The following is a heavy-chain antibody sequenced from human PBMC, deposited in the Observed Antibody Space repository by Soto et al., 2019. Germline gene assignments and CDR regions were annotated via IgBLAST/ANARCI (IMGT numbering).Heavy chain of an antibody. CDR2: TSSDGATT. CDR1: GFIFSNYA. D-gene: IGHD3-10*01. Sequence: GGSLRLSCAASGFIFSNYAMSWVRQAPGKGLEWVSSTSSDGATTYYADSVKGRFTFSRDNSRSKLYLQMNSLRAEDTALYYCATITSTSATGYWGQGTLVTVSS. CDR3: ATITSTSATGY. V-gene: IGHV3-23*01. J-gene: IGHJ4*02.